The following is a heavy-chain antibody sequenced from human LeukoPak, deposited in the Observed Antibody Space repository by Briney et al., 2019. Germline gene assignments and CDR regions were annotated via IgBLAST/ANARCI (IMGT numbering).Heavy chain of an antibody. CDR2: VWYDGSNK. D-gene: IGHD2-15*01. CDR1: GFTFSSFG. J-gene: IGHJ6*02. V-gene: IGHV3-33*01. CDR3: ARDVVAATQTFSYGMDV. Sequence: GGSLGLSCAASGFTFSSFGIHWVRQAPGKGLEWVAIVWYDGSNKYYADSVKGRFTISRDNSKNTLYLQMNSLRAEDTAVYYCARDVVAATQTFSYGMDVWGQGTTVTVSS.